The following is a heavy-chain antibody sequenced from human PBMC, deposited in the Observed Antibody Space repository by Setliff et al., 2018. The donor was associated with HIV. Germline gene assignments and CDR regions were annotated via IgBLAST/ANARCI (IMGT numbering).Heavy chain of an antibody. V-gene: IGHV4-39*07. CDR1: GDSVSSTDCL. J-gene: IGHJ4*02. CDR3: ASAYGSGSYPGD. CDR2: LYNSGTT. D-gene: IGHD3-10*01. Sequence: PSETLSLTCSVSGDSVSSTDCLWGWVRQPPGMGLQWIVTLYNSGTTYYNASLESRVTISVDTSKNQFSLKLSSVTAADTAVYYCASAYGSGSYPGDWGQGTLVTV.